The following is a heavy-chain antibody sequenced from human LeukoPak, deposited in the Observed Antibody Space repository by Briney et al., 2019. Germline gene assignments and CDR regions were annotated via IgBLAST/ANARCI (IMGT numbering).Heavy chain of an antibody. CDR1: GYTFTGYY. J-gene: IGHJ3*02. V-gene: IGHV1-2*02. D-gene: IGHD3-10*01. CDR2: INPNSGGT. CDR3: ARDHSGTYYIDALDI. Sequence: ASVKVSCKASGYTFTGYYIHWVRQAPGQGLEWMGWINPNSGGTDYTQKFQGRVTLTRDTSISSAYMELNRLRSDDTAVYYCARDHSGTYYIDALDIWGQGTMVTVSS.